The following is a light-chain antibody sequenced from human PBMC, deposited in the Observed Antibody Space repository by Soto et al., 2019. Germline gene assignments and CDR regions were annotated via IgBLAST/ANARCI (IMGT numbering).Light chain of an antibody. CDR1: QSIRSN. J-gene: IGKJ1*01. V-gene: IGKV3-15*01. CDR3: QQYNSWPPRT. Sequence: EIVMTLSPATLSVSPGDRATLSCRANQSIRSNLAWYQQRPGQAPRLLIYGASTRAAGVPARFSGGGSGTEFTLTISSLQSEDFAVYYCQQYNSWPPRTFGQGTKVEIK. CDR2: GAS.